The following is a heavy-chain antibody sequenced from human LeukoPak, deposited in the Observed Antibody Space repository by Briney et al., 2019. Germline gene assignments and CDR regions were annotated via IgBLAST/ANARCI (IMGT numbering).Heavy chain of an antibody. J-gene: IGHJ4*02. D-gene: IGHD1-26*01. CDR2: INHSGST. Sequence: PSETLSLTCAVYGGSFSGYYWSWIRQPPGKGLEWIGEINHSGSTNYNPSLKSRVTISVDTSKNQFSLKLSSVTAADTAVYYCARGEWELPLYDWGQGTLVTVSS. V-gene: IGHV4-34*01. CDR3: ARGEWELPLYD. CDR1: GGSFSGYY.